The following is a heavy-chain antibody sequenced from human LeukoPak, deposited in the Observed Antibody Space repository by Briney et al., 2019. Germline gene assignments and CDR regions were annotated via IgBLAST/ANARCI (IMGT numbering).Heavy chain of an antibody. CDR1: GGSILTTNW. CDR3: ARLTNSDAFDI. D-gene: IGHD2-2*01. CDR2: ISYSGST. Sequence: TSETLSLTCAVSGGSILTTNWWNWIRQPPGTGLEWIGYISYSGSTIYNPSLKSRVAISLDTSKNQFSLKLSSVTAADTAVYYCARLTNSDAFDIWGQGTMVTVSS. V-gene: IGHV4-59*08. J-gene: IGHJ3*02.